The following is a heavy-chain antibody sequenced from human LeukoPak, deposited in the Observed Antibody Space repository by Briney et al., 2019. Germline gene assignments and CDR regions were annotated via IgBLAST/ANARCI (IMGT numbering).Heavy chain of an antibody. CDR1: GFTFSSYS. CDR3: AKTGAGQQLGSLDY. V-gene: IGHV3-21*01. J-gene: IGHJ4*02. D-gene: IGHD6-13*01. CDR2: ISSSSSYI. Sequence: PGGSLRLSCAASGFTFSSYSMNRVRQAPGKGLEWVSSISSSSSYIYYADSVKGRFTISRDNSKNTLYLQMNSLRAEDTAVYYCAKTGAGQQLGSLDYWGQGTLVTVSS.